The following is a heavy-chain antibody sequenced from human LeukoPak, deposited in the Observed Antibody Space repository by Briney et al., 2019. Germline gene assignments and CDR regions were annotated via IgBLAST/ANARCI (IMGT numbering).Heavy chain of an antibody. Sequence: PGGSLRLSCAASGYTFTSYSMNWVRQAPGKGLEWVSYISDGGETIYYADSVKGRFTISRDNAKNSLYLQMNSLRAEDTAVYFCAKDYNNGFDYWGQGALVTVSS. CDR1: GYTFTSYS. CDR2: ISDGGETI. J-gene: IGHJ4*02. D-gene: IGHD1-14*01. V-gene: IGHV3-48*01. CDR3: AKDYNNGFDY.